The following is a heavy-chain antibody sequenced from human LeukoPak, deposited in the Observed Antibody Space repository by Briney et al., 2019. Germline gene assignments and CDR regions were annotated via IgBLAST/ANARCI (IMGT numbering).Heavy chain of an antibody. CDR2: TYYRSQWHY. Sequence: SQTLSLTCAISRDSVSSNSVAWNWIRQTPKRGIEWLGRTYYRSQWHYDYAVSVKSRIIINPDTSKNQFSLHLNSVTPEDTAVYYCARSSIKSFDYWGQGTLVTVSS. J-gene: IGHJ4*02. CDR3: ARSSIKSFDY. V-gene: IGHV6-1*01. CDR1: RDSVSSNSVA.